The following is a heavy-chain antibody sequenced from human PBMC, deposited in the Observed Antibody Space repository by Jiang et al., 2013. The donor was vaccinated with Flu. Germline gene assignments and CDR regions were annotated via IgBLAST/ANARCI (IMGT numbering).Heavy chain of an antibody. V-gene: IGHV4-59*01. CDR3: ARDRAGTFNFDY. D-gene: IGHD6-19*01. CDR2: IYYSGST. CDR1: GGSISSYY. Sequence: PGLVKPSETLSLTCTVSGGSISSYYWSWIRQPPGKGLEWIGYIYYSGSTNYNPSLKSRVTISVDTSKNQFSLKLSSVTAADTAVYYCARDRAGTFNFDYWGQGTLVTVSS. J-gene: IGHJ4*02.